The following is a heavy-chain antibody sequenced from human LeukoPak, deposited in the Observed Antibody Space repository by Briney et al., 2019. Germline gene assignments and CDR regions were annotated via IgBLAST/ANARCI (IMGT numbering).Heavy chain of an antibody. CDR1: GFTFSSYW. CDR2: IKQDGSEK. V-gene: IGHV3-7*01. Sequence: GGSLRLSCAASGFTFSSYWMSWVRQAPGKGLEWVANIKQDGSEKYYVDSVKGRFTISRDNAKNSLYLQMNSPRAEDTAVYYCARPILGMPGWFDPWGQGTLVTVSS. D-gene: IGHD2-2*01. J-gene: IGHJ5*02. CDR3: ARPILGMPGWFDP.